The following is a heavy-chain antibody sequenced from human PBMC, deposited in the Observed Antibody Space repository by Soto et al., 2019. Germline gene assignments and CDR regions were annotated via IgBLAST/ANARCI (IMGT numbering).Heavy chain of an antibody. CDR3: ATLYGDTDY. D-gene: IGHD4-17*01. Sequence: SETLSLTCTVSGGSISSYYWSWIRQPPGKGLEWIGYIYYSGSTNYNPSLKSRVTISVDTSKNQFSLKLSSVTAADTAVYYCATLYGDTDYWGQGTLVTVSS. J-gene: IGHJ4*02. CDR1: GGSISSYY. V-gene: IGHV4-59*01. CDR2: IYYSGST.